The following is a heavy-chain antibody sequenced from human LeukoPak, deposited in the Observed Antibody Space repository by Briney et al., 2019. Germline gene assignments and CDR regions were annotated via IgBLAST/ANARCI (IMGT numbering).Heavy chain of an antibody. Sequence: PGGSLRLSCAASGFTFSSYGMHWVRQAPGKGLEWVAVISYDGSNKYYADSVKGRFTISRDNSKNTLYLQMNSLRAEDTAVYYCAKDDLWFGELIGSFDYWGQGTLVTVSS. CDR1: GFTFSSYG. V-gene: IGHV3-30*18. CDR2: ISYDGSNK. D-gene: IGHD3-10*01. CDR3: AKDDLWFGELIGSFDY. J-gene: IGHJ4*02.